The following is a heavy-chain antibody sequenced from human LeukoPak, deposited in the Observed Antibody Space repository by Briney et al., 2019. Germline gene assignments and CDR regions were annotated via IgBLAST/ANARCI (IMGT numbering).Heavy chain of an antibody. CDR1: GGSISSYH. CDR3: ARQSPNSSGWYDFDY. J-gene: IGHJ4*02. Sequence: SETPPLTCSVSGGSISSYHWNWIRQPPGKGLEWIGYINYSGTTNYNPSLKSRVTISIDTSKNQFSLKLSSVTAADTAVYYCARQSPNSSGWYDFDYWGQGTLVTVSS. V-gene: IGHV4-59*08. CDR2: INYSGTT. D-gene: IGHD6-19*01.